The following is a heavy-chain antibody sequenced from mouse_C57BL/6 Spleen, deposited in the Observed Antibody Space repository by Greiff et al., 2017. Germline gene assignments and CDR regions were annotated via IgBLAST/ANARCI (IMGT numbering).Heavy chain of an antibody. J-gene: IGHJ4*01. CDR1: GYAFSSSW. D-gene: IGHD1-1*01. V-gene: IGHV1-82*01. Sequence: VQLQQSGPELVKPGASVKISCKASGYAFSSSWMNWVKQRPGKGLEWIGRIYPGDGDTNYNGKFKGKATLTADKSSSTAYMQLSSLTSEDSAVYFCANGGAMDYWGQGTSVTVSS. CDR3: ANGGAMDY. CDR2: IYPGDGDT.